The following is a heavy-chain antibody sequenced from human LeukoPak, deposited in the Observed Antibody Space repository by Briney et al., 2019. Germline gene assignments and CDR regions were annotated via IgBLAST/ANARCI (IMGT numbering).Heavy chain of an antibody. CDR2: INPNSGGT. J-gene: IGHJ4*02. D-gene: IGHD3-10*01. CDR3: ARNFLSYGSGSYTNFDY. V-gene: IGHV1-2*02. CDR1: GYTFTGYY. Sequence: ASVKVSCKASGYTFTGYYMHWVRQAPGQGLEWMGWINPNSGGTNYAQKFQGRVTMTRDTSISTAYMELSRLRSDDTAVYYCARNFLSYGSGSYTNFDYWGQGTLVTVSS.